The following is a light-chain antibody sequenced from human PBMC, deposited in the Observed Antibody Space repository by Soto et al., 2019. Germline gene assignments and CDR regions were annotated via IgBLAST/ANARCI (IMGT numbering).Light chain of an antibody. Sequence: QSVLTQPPSVSGAPGQRVTISCTGSSSNIGAGYDVHWYQQLPGTAPKLLIYGNSNRPSGVPDRFSGSKSGTSASLAITGLQAEDEADYHCQSYDTSLSVHVVFGGGTKLTVL. CDR3: QSYDTSLSVHVV. V-gene: IGLV1-40*01. CDR1: SSNIGAGYD. CDR2: GNS. J-gene: IGLJ2*01.